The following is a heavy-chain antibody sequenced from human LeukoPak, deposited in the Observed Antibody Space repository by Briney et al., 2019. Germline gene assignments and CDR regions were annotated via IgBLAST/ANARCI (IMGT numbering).Heavy chain of an antibody. CDR2: IYDSGST. CDR1: GGAISSSSYY. CDR3: ARFITGVVPAAIPAAFDYYYYGMDV. D-gene: IGHD2-2*01. V-gene: IGHV4-39*01. J-gene: IGHJ6*02. Sequence: PSETLSLTCTVSGGAISSSSYYWGWIRQPPGKGLEWIGSIYDSGSTYYNPSLKSRVTISVDTSNNQFSLKLSSVTAAPTAVYSCARFITGVVPAAIPAAFDYYYYGMDVWGQGTTVTVSS.